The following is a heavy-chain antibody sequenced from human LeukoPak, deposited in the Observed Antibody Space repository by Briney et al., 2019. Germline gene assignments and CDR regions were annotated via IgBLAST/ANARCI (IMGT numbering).Heavy chain of an antibody. J-gene: IGHJ6*02. Sequence: PGGSLRLSCAASGFTFSSYDMHWVRQATGKGLEWVSAIGTAGDTYYPGSVKGRSTISRENAKNSLYLQMNSLRAGDTAVYYCARGAYYYGMDVWGQGTTVTVS. V-gene: IGHV3-13*01. CDR1: GFTFSSYD. CDR3: ARGAYYYGMDV. CDR2: IGTAGDT.